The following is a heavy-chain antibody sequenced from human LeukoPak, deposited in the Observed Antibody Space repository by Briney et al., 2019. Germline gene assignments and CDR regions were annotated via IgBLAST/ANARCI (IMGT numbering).Heavy chain of an antibody. CDR3: ARGYSSGPLSDDAFGI. CDR2: ISSSGSTI. Sequence: GGSLRLSCAASGFTFSSYEMNWVRQAPGKGLEWVSYISSSGSTIYYADSVKGRFTISRDNAKNSLYLQMNSLRAEDTAVYYCARGYSSGPLSDDAFGIWGQGTMVTVSS. V-gene: IGHV3-48*03. CDR1: GFTFSSYE. J-gene: IGHJ3*02. D-gene: IGHD6-19*01.